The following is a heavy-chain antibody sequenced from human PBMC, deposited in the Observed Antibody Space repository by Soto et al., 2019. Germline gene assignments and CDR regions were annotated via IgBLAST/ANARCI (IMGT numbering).Heavy chain of an antibody. J-gene: IGHJ4*02. V-gene: IGHV1-2*02. CDR2: ISPTSGGT. D-gene: IGHD3-22*01. CDR3: ARERVVLHDSPSQFDY. Sequence: ASVKVSCKASGYIFTGYYLHWVRQAPGQGLEWMGWISPTSGGTNYAQKFQGRVTMTRDTSISTAYMELRSLRSDDTAVYYCARERVVLHDSPSQFDYWGQVTLVTVSS. CDR1: GYIFTGYY.